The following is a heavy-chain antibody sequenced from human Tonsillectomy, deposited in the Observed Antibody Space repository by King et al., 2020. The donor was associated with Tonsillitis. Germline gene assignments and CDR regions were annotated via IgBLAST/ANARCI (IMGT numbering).Heavy chain of an antibody. Sequence: VQLVESGGGLVQPGGSLRLSCAASGFTFSSYAMSWVRQAPGKGLEWVSAISGSGGSTYYADSVKGRFTISRDNSKNTLYLQMNSLRAEDTAVYYCATYYDYVWGSYRPRGPDAFDIWGQGTMVTVSS. J-gene: IGHJ3*02. D-gene: IGHD3-16*02. CDR3: ATYYDYVWGSYRPRGPDAFDI. V-gene: IGHV3-23*04. CDR2: ISGSGGST. CDR1: GFTFSSYA.